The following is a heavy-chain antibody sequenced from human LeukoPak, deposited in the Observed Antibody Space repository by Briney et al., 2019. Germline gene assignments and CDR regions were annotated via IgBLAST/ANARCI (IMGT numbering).Heavy chain of an antibody. J-gene: IGHJ3*01. Sequence: GSLRLSCAASGFTFSAYEMDWVRQAPGKGLEWVSYISSGGGTRYYADSVRGRFTISRDNAKNSLYLQMNSLRAEDAAVYYCAKEFIPESSGSDAFDVWGQGTMVTVSS. CDR2: ISSGGGTR. CDR3: AKEFIPESSGSDAFDV. V-gene: IGHV3-48*03. CDR1: GFTFSAYE. D-gene: IGHD3-22*01.